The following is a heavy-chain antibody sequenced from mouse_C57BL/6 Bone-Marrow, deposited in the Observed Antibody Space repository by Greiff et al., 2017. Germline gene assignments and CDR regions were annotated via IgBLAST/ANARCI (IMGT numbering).Heavy chain of an antibody. CDR3: ARVYYGNYENAMDY. CDR2: IYPSDSDT. D-gene: IGHD2-1*01. CDR1: GYTFTSYW. J-gene: IGHJ4*01. Sequence: VQLQQPGAELVRPGSSVKLSCTASGYTFTSYWMDWVHQRPGQGLEWIGNIYPSDSDTHYNQKFKDKATLTVDKSSSTAYMQLSSLTSEDSAVYYCARVYYGNYENAMDYWGQGTSVTVSS. V-gene: IGHV1-61*01.